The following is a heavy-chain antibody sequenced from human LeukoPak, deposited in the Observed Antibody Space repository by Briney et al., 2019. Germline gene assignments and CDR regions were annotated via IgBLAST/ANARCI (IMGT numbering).Heavy chain of an antibody. D-gene: IGHD2-2*01. CDR3: ARVLAPSYCSSTSCYANYYYGMDV. Sequence: GASVKVSCKASGYTFTSYAMNWVRQAPGQGLEWMGWINTNTGNPTYAQGFTGRFVFFLDTSVSTAYLQISSLKAEDTAVYYCARVLAPSYCSSTSCYANYYYGMDVWGQGTTVTVSS. CDR1: GYTFTSYA. CDR2: INTNTGNP. J-gene: IGHJ6*02. V-gene: IGHV7-4-1*02.